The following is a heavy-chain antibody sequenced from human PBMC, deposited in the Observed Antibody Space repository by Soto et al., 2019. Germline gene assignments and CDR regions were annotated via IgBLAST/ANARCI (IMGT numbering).Heavy chain of an antibody. V-gene: IGHV3-33*01. CDR3: ARDNRSGWYWDESYFDY. D-gene: IGHD6-19*01. J-gene: IGHJ4*02. CDR1: GFTFSSYG. CDR2: IWYDGSNK. Sequence: GRSLRLSCAAAGFTFSSYGMHWVRQAPDKGLEWVAVIWYDGSNKYYADAVKDRFTISRDNSKNTLYLQMNSLRAEDTAVYYCARDNRSGWYWDESYFDYWGQGTLVNVSS.